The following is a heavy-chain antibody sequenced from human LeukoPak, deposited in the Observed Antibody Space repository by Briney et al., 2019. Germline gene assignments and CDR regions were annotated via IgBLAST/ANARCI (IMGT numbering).Heavy chain of an antibody. CDR1: GYTFTGYY. V-gene: IGHV1-2*02. J-gene: IGHJ4*02. Sequence: ASVKVSCKASGYTFTGYYMHWVRQAPGQGLEWMGWINPNSGGTNYAQKFQGRVTMTRDTSISTAYMELSRLRSDDTAVYYCAGDKAAGTSRHFDYWGQGTLVTVSS. D-gene: IGHD6-13*01. CDR2: INPNSGGT. CDR3: AGDKAAGTSRHFDY.